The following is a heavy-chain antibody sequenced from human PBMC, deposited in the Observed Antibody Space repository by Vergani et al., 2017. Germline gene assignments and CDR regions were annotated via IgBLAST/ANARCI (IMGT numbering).Heavy chain of an antibody. J-gene: IGHJ4*02. Sequence: QVQLQESGPGLVKPSQTLSLTCTVSGGSISSGSYYCSWIRQPAGKGLEWIGRIYTSGSTNYNPSLKSRVTMSIDTSKNQFSLKLSSGTAADTAVYYCARSIAAAGPFDDWGQGTLVTVSS. CDR3: ARSIAAAGPFDD. CDR1: GGSISSGSYY. CDR2: IYTSGST. V-gene: IGHV4-61*02. D-gene: IGHD6-13*01.